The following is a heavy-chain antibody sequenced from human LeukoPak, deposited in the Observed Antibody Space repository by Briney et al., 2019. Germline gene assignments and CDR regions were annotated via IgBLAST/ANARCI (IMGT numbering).Heavy chain of an antibody. D-gene: IGHD4-17*01. CDR1: GFTFSSYA. Sequence: GGPLRLSCAASGFTFSSYAMSWVRQAPGKGLEWVSGISGSGGSTDYADSVKGRFTISRDNSKNTLYLQMNSLRAEDTAVYYCANYGKHDYWGQGTLVTVSS. J-gene: IGHJ4*02. CDR2: ISGSGGST. CDR3: ANYGKHDY. V-gene: IGHV3-23*01.